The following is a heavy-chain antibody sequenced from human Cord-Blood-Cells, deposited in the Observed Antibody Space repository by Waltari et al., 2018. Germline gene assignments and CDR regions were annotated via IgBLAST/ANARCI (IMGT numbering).Heavy chain of an antibody. D-gene: IGHD6-19*01. CDR1: GGSISSSSYY. CDR2: IYYSGST. CDR3: ARQQDSSGWYYYYGMDV. V-gene: IGHV4-39*01. J-gene: IGHJ6*02. Sequence: QLQLQESGPGLVKPSETLSLTCTVSGGSISSSSYYWGGVRQPPGKGLEWIGRIYYSGSTYYNPSLKSRVTISVDTSKNQFSLKLSSVTAADTAVYYCARQQDSSGWYYYYGMDVWGQGTTVTVSS.